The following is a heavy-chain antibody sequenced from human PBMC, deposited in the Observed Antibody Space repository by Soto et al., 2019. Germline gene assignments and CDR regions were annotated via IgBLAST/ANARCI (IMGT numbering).Heavy chain of an antibody. CDR3: AREEGGRDAFDI. J-gene: IGHJ3*02. CDR2: INSDGSST. Sequence: LRLSFAASGFTFSSYWMHWVRQAPGKGLVWVSRINSDGSSTSYADSVKGRFTISRDNAKNTLYLQMNSLRAEDTAVYYCAREEGGRDAFDIWGQGTMVTVSS. V-gene: IGHV3-74*01. CDR1: GFTFSSYW.